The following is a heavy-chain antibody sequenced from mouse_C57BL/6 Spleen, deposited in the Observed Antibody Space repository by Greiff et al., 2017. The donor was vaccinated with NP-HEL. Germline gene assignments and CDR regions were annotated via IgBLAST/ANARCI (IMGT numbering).Heavy chain of an antibody. Sequence: QVQLQQPGAELVKPGASVKLSCKASGYTFTSYWMQWVKQRPGQGLEWIGEIDPSDSYTNYNQKFKGKATLTVDTSSSTAYMQLSSLTSEDSAVYYCARGLGLMDYWGQGTSVTVSS. CDR1: GYTFTSYW. CDR3: ARGLGLMDY. D-gene: IGHD4-1*01. CDR2: IDPSDSYT. V-gene: IGHV1-50*01. J-gene: IGHJ4*01.